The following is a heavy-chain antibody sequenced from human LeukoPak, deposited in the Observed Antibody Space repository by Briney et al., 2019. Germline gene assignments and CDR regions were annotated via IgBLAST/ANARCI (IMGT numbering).Heavy chain of an antibody. CDR2: ISGSGGST. CDR1: GLTFSRYA. J-gene: IGHJ4*02. CDR3: AKEYPRITIFGVVIDC. D-gene: IGHD3-3*01. Sequence: GGSLRLSCAASGLTFSRYAMNWVRQAPGKGLEWVSAISGSGGSTYYADSVKGRFTISRDNSKNTLYLQMNSLRAEDTAIYYCAKEYPRITIFGVVIDCWGQGTLVTVSS. V-gene: IGHV3-23*01.